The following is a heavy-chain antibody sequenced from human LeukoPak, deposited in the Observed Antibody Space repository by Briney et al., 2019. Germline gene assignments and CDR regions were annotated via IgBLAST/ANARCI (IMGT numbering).Heavy chain of an antibody. CDR1: GFTFSSYW. CDR2: IKQDGSEK. D-gene: IGHD1-26*01. J-gene: IGHJ3*02. Sequence: PGGSLRLSXAASGFTFSSYWMSWVRQAPGKGLEWVANIKQDGSEKYYVDSVKGRFTISRDNAKNSLYLQMNSLRAEDTAVYYCASWVGAHDAFDIWGQGTMVTVSS. V-gene: IGHV3-7*01. CDR3: ASWVGAHDAFDI.